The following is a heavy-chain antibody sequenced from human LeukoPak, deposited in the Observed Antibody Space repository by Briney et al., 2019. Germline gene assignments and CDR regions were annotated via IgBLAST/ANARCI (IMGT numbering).Heavy chain of an antibody. Sequence: SETLSLTCTVSDGSINGYYWSWIRQPPGKGLDWIGYMYSGGTTNYSPSLKSRVTISEDMSKNQFSLKLSSVTAADTAVYYCARSYPGSGWFDYWGQGTLVTVSS. CDR3: ARSYPGSGWFDY. CDR2: MYSGGTT. CDR1: DGSINGYY. V-gene: IGHV4-59*01. J-gene: IGHJ4*02. D-gene: IGHD6-19*01.